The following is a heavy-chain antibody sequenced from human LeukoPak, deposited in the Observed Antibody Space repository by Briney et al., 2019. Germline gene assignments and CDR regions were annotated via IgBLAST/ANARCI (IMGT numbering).Heavy chain of an antibody. CDR2: ISAYNGNT. V-gene: IGHV1-18*01. Sequence: ASVKVSCKSSVYTFTNYGSSWLGQAPGQGLEWMGWISAYNGNTNYAQKLQGRVTMTTDTSTSTAYMELRSLRSDHTAVYYCARGTGALIWGQGTLVTVSS. J-gene: IGHJ4*02. CDR1: VYTFTNYG. D-gene: IGHD1-26*01. CDR3: ARGTGALI.